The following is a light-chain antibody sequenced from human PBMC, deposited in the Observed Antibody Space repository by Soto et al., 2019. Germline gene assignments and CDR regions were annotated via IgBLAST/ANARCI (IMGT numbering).Light chain of an antibody. Sequence: QSVLTQPPSASGTPGQGVTISCSTSSSNLGDNTVNWYQHVPGTAPKLLIYGYDQRPSGVPDRFSGSKSGTSASLAISGLQSEDEADYYCAEWDASLDGYVFGTGNKVTGL. V-gene: IGLV1-44*01. J-gene: IGLJ1*01. CDR1: SSNLGDNT. CDR3: AEWDASLDGYV. CDR2: GYD.